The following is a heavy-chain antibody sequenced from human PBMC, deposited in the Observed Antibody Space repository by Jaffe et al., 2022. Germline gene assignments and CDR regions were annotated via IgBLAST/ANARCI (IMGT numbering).Heavy chain of an antibody. Sequence: EVQLVESGGGLVQPGRSLRLSCTASGFTFGDYAMSWVRQAPGKGLEWVGFIRSKAYGGTTEYAASVKGRFTISRDDSKSIAYLQMNSLKTEDTAVYYCTRAGAYGGNPNYFDYWGQGTLVTVSS. V-gene: IGHV3-49*04. CDR1: GFTFGDYA. CDR2: IRSKAYGGTT. CDR3: TRAGAYGGNPNYFDY. J-gene: IGHJ4*02. D-gene: IGHD4-17*01.